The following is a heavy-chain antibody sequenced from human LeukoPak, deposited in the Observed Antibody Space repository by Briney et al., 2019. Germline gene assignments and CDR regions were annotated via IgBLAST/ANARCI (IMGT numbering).Heavy chain of an antibody. D-gene: IGHD3-16*01. CDR2: MNPNSGNT. V-gene: IGHV1-8*01. J-gene: IGHJ6*03. CDR3: ARYFWGPMTGLYYYYYMDV. CDR1: GYTFTSYD. Sequence: GASVKVSCKASGYTFTSYDINWVRQATGQGLEWMGWMNPNSGNTGYAQKFQGRVTMTRNTSISTAYMELSSLRSEDTAVYYCARYFWGPMTGLYYYYYMDVWGKGTTVTISS.